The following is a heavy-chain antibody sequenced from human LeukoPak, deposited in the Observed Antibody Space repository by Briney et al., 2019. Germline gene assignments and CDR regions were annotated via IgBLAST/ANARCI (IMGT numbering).Heavy chain of an antibody. J-gene: IGHJ4*02. V-gene: IGHV1-69*04. CDR1: GGTFNNYA. CDR3: ARGPLNYYYDSAYYFDY. CDR2: IIPILGVA. D-gene: IGHD3-22*01. Sequence: SVKVSCKASGGTFNNYAISWVRQAPGQGLEWMGRIIPILGVANYAQKFQGRVTITRDTSASTAYMELSSLRSEDTAVYYCARGPLNYYYDSAYYFDYWGQGTLVTVSS.